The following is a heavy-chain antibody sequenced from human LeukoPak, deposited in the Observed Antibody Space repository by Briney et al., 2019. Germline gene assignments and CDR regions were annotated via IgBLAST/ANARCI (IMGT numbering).Heavy chain of an antibody. CDR2: IYTDGSTK. Sequence: GRSLRLSCAASGFIFSNSGMHWVRQAPGKGLEWVTVIYTDGSTKYYADSVKGRFTISRDNSQNTLYLQMNSLRAEDTAVYYCARNSGGRRYYFTEWGQGTLVTVSS. J-gene: IGHJ4*02. CDR3: ARNSGGRRYYFTE. V-gene: IGHV3-33*01. D-gene: IGHD3-10*01. CDR1: GFIFSNSG.